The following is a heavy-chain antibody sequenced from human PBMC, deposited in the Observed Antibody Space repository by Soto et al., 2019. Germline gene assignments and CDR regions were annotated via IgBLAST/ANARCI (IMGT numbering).Heavy chain of an antibody. J-gene: IGHJ6*02. Sequence: SETLSLTCAVYGGSFSGYYWTWIRQPPGKGLEWIGEINHSGSTNCNPSLKSRVTISVDTSKNQFSLKLSSVTAADTAVYYCARVLSTVTNYGMDVWGQGTTVTVSS. CDR2: INHSGST. CDR3: ARVLSTVTNYGMDV. CDR1: GGSFSGYY. V-gene: IGHV4-34*01. D-gene: IGHD4-17*01.